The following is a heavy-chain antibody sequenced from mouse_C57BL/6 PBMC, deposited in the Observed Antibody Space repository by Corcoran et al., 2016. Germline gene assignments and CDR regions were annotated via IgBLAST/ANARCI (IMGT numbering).Heavy chain of an antibody. CDR1: GYTFTDYY. V-gene: IGHV1-76*01. CDR2: IYPGSGNT. Sequence: QVQLKQSGAELVRPGASVKLSCKASGYTFTDYYINWVKQRPGQGLEWIARIYPGSGNTYYNEKFKGKATLTAEKSSSTVYMQLSSLTSEDSAVYFCARGPSWFAYWGQGTLVTVSA. CDR3: ARGPSWFAY. J-gene: IGHJ3*01.